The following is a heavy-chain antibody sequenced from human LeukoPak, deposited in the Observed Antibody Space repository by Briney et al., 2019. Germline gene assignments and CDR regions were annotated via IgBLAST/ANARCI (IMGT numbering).Heavy chain of an antibody. CDR3: AKDLWFGELLYRLSGDY. CDR2: ISGSGGST. J-gene: IGHJ4*02. V-gene: IGHV3-23*01. CDR1: GFTFSSYA. D-gene: IGHD3-10*01. Sequence: GGSLRLSCAASGFTFSSYAMSWVRRAPGKGLEWVSAISGSGGSTYYADSVKGRFTISRDNSKNTLYLQMNSLRAEDTAVYYCAKDLWFGELLYRLSGDYWGQGTLVTVSS.